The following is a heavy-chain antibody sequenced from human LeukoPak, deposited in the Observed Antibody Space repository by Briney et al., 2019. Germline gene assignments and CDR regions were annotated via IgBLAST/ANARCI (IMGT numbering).Heavy chain of an antibody. V-gene: IGHV5-51*01. CDR2: IYPGDSDT. CDR1: GYSFTSYW. CDR3: ARFAYSSSWFYYFDY. D-gene: IGHD6-13*01. Sequence: GESLKISCKGSGYSFTSYWIGWVRQMPGKGLEWMGIIYPGDSDTRYSPSFQGQVTISADKSISTAYLQWSSLKASDTAMYYCARFAYSSSWFYYFDYWGQGTLVTVSS. J-gene: IGHJ4*02.